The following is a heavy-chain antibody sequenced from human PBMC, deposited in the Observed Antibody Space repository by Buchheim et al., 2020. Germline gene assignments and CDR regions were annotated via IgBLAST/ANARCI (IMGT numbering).Heavy chain of an antibody. Sequence: QVTLRESGPALVKPTQTLTLTCTFSGFSLSTSGVCVSWIRQPPGQALEWLALIDWVDDKYYSTFLKTRLPISKDTSKNQLALTMTNMDPVDTATYYCAQTTYYYDGSGYYCFDYWGQGTL. V-gene: IGHV2-70*01. CDR3: AQTTYYYDGSGYYCFDY. D-gene: IGHD3-22*01. J-gene: IGHJ4*02. CDR2: IDWVDDK. CDR1: GFSLSTSGVC.